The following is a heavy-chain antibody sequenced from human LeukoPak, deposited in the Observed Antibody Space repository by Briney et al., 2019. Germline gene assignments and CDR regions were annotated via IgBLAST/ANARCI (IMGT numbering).Heavy chain of an antibody. J-gene: IGHJ6*03. Sequence: GASVKVSCKASGGTFSSYAISGVRQAPGQGLEWMGGIIPIFGTANYAQKFQGRVTITTEESTSPAYMEVSRLRSEDTAVYYCAGSPIVVVPAAIRGTYYYYYYMDVWGKGPTVTVSS. V-gene: IGHV1-69*05. D-gene: IGHD2-2*02. CDR1: GGTFSSYA. CDR2: IIPIFGTA. CDR3: AGSPIVVVPAAIRGTYYYYYYMDV.